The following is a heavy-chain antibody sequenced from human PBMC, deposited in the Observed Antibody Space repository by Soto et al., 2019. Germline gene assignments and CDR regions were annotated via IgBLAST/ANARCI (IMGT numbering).Heavy chain of an antibody. CDR2: INPSSGSG. D-gene: IGHD3-10*01. CDR1: GYTFTTYY. Sequence: QVQLVQSGAEVKKPGASVKLSCKASGYTFTTYYIHWVRQAPGQGLEWMGIINPSSGSGGYAQKFLVRVTMTRDTPTNTIYMELSSLRSEDMAVYYCARGNDLTYYFYGLDVWGQGTTVTVSS. V-gene: IGHV1-46*01. CDR3: ARGNDLTYYFYGLDV. J-gene: IGHJ6*02.